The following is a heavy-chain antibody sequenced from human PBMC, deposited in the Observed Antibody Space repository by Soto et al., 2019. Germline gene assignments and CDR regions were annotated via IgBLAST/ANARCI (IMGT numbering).Heavy chain of an antibody. J-gene: IGHJ6*03. D-gene: IGHD3-3*01. V-gene: IGHV4-39*07. CDR2: IYYRGNT. Sequence: SETLSLTCSVSDDSINSDKYYWGWIRQPPGKGLEWIGSIYYRGNTNYNPSLQSRVTISVDTSKSQFSLKLSSVTAADTAVYYCARDLYYAFWSGPRGHSYMDVWGKGNTVTVSS. CDR1: DDSINSDKYY. CDR3: ARDLYYAFWSGPRGHSYMDV.